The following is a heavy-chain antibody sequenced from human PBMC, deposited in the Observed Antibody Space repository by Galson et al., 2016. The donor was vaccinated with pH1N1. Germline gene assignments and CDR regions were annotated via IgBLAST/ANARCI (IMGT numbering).Heavy chain of an antibody. CDR3: AREGVTESGRWENAFAI. CDR1: GDSASSIDAA. CDR2: TYYRSRWIY. J-gene: IGHJ3*02. V-gene: IGHV6-1*01. D-gene: IGHD1-26*01. Sequence: CAISGDSASSIDAAWNWIRQSPSGGLEWLGRTYYRSRWIYDYAGSVSGRITINPDTSKNQFSLQLSSVTPEDTAVYYCAREGVTESGRWENAFAIWGQGTMVTVS.